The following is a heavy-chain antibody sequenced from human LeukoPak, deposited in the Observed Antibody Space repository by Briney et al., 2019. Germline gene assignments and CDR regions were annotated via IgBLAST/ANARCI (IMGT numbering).Heavy chain of an antibody. CDR3: AREYCSGGSWCTYYYYGRDV. J-gene: IGHJ6*02. V-gene: IGHV3-74*01. CDR1: GFTFSSYW. D-gene: IGHD2-15*01. Sequence: GGSLRLSCAASGFTFSSYWMHWVRQAPGKGLVWVSRINSDGSSTSYADSVKGRFTISRDNAKNTLYLQMNSLRAEDTAVYYCAREYCSGGSWCTYYYYGRDVWGQGPTVTVSS. CDR2: INSDGSST.